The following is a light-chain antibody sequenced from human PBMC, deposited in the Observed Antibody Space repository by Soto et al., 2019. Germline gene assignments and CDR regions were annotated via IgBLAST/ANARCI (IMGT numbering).Light chain of an antibody. CDR2: AAS. CDR3: QQSYSSWWT. CDR1: QSISNH. J-gene: IGKJ1*01. Sequence: DLQMTQSPSPLSASVGDRVTITCRANQSISNHLNWYQQKPGKAPNLLIYAASSLQSGVPSRFSGSGSGTDFTLTISSLQREDFATYYCQQSYSSWWTFGQGTKVEIK. V-gene: IGKV1-39*01.